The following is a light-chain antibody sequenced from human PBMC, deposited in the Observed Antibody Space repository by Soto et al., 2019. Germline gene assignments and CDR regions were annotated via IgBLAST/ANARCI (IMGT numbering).Light chain of an antibody. V-gene: IGLV2-14*03. CDR1: SSDIGSYDH. Sequence: QSVLTQPASVSGSPGQSITISCSGTSSDIGSYDHVAWYQQFPGKSPKLIIYAVSDRPSGVSDRFSGSKSGISASLTISGLQTEDEADYYCISYGGGNNFYVFGTGTKVTVL. CDR2: AVS. J-gene: IGLJ1*01. CDR3: ISYGGGNNFYV.